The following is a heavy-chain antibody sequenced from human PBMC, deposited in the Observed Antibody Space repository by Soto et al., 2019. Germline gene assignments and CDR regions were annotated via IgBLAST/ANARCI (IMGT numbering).Heavy chain of an antibody. V-gene: IGHV1-69*04. CDR3: ARDLAGYCSGGSCYNNDY. CDR2: IIPILGIA. CDR1: GGTFSSYT. Sequence: ASVKVSCKASGGTFSSYTISWVRQAPGQGLEWMGRIIPILGIANYAQKFQGRVTITADKSTSTAYMELSSLRSEDTAVYYCARDLAGYCSGGSCYNNDYWGQGTLVTVSS. D-gene: IGHD2-15*01. J-gene: IGHJ4*02.